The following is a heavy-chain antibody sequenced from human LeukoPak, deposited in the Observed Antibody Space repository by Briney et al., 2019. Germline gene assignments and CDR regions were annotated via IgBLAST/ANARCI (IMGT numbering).Heavy chain of an antibody. J-gene: IGHJ2*01. V-gene: IGHV4-34*01. D-gene: IGHD3-22*01. CDR1: GGSFSGYY. Sequence: SETLSLTCAVYGGSFSGYYWSWIRQPPGKGLEWIGEINHSGSTNYNPSLKSRVTISVDTSKNQFSLKLSSVTAADTAVYYCARQGPFRGSSGYWYFDLWGRGTLVTVSS. CDR2: INHSGST. CDR3: ARQGPFRGSSGYWYFDL.